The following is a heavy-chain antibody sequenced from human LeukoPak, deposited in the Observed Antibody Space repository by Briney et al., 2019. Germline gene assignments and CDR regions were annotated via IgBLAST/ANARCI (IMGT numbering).Heavy chain of an antibody. Sequence: SVKVSCKASGYTFTSYGISWVRQAPGQGLEWMGGIIPIFGTANYAQKFQGRVTITTDESTSTAYMELSSLRSEDTAVYYCARGDAFDIWGQGTMVTVSS. V-gene: IGHV1-69*05. CDR3: ARGDAFDI. J-gene: IGHJ3*02. CDR2: IIPIFGTA. CDR1: GYTFTSYG.